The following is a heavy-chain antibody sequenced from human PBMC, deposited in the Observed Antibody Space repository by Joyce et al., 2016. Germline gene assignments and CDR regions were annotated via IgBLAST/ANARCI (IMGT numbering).Heavy chain of an antibody. Sequence: QVQLQQWGAGLLKPSETLSLTCAVSGGPFRGFFWTWVRQPPVKGLEWIGDINNSGVTNYNPSLKTRVTFSVDTSKNQFSLKLTSLSAADTAVYYCARSQWLAPLMYWGQGTPVTVSS. V-gene: IGHV4-34*01. D-gene: IGHD6-19*01. CDR2: INNSGVT. CDR1: GGPFRGFF. CDR3: ARSQWLAPLMY. J-gene: IGHJ4*02.